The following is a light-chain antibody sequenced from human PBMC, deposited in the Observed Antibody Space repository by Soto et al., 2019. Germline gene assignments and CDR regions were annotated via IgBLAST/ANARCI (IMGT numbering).Light chain of an antibody. CDR1: LSISRY. Sequence: DIELTQSPSSLSASVGDRVIITCLASLSISRYLHWYHQQPGKGPKVLIYGASSLQSGVSSRFSGSGSGPDFTLTISSVRPEDLGRFYCPQTFNSPIPFGQGTRLEI. V-gene: IGKV1-39*01. CDR3: PQTFNSPIP. J-gene: IGKJ5*01. CDR2: GAS.